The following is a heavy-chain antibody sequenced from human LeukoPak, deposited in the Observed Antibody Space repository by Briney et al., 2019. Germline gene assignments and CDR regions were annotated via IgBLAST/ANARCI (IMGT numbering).Heavy chain of an antibody. CDR1: ELTVSSNC. CDR3: AGHHQAYSRTY. CDR2: INTRSTYT. D-gene: IGHD1-26*01. Sequence: GGSLRLSCAASELTVSSNCMTWVRRAPGKGLEWVSSINTRSTYTYYADSVKGRFAISRDNAENSLYLQMTSLRAEDTAVYYCAGHHQAYSRTYWGQGTLVTVSS. J-gene: IGHJ4*02. V-gene: IGHV3-21*01.